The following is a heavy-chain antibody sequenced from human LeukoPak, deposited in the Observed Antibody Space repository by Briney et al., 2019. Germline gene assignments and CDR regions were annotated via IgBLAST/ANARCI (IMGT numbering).Heavy chain of an antibody. CDR3: ARALWSGPVYYGMDV. J-gene: IGHJ6*02. CDR1: GFPFSSYW. V-gene: IGHV3-21*06. CDR2: ISSTSNYI. Sequence: GGSLRLSCVASGFPFSSYWMTWVRQAPGKGLEWVSSISSTSNYIYYADSVKGRFTISRDNAKNSLYLQMNSLRAEDTAVYYCARALWSGPVYYGMDVWGQGTTVTVSS. D-gene: IGHD3-10*01.